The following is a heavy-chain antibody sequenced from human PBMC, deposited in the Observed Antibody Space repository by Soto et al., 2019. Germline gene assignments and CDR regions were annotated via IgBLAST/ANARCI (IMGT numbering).Heavy chain of an antibody. Sequence: SDTLSLTCTVSGGSISSSSYYWGWIRQPPGKGLEWIGSIYYSGSTYYNPSLKSRVTISVDTSKNQFSLKLSSVTAADTAVYYCARQYYYGSGSYPLLYYYYYYGMDVWGQGTTVTVSS. CDR1: GGSISSSSYY. J-gene: IGHJ6*02. D-gene: IGHD3-10*01. CDR3: ARQYYYGSGSYPLLYYYYYYGMDV. V-gene: IGHV4-39*01. CDR2: IYYSGST.